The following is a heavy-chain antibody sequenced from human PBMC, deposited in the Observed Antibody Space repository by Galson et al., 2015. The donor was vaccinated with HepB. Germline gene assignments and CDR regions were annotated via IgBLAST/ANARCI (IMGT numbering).Heavy chain of an antibody. J-gene: IGHJ3*02. Sequence: SLRLSCAASGFTFSTYAMNWVRQAPGKGLEWVSGNSGSGGSTYYADSVKGRFTISRDNSKNTLYLQMNSLRAEDTAVYYCAKDSSSWYERYAFDIWGQGTMVTVSS. V-gene: IGHV3-23*01. CDR1: GFTFSTYA. CDR3: AKDSSSWYERYAFDI. D-gene: IGHD6-13*01. CDR2: NSGSGGST.